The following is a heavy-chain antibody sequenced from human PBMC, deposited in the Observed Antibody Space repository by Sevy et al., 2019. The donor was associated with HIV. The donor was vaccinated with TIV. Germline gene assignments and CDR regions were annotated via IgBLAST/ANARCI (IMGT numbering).Heavy chain of an antibody. V-gene: IGHV3-23*05. CDR2: ISGSNT. CDR1: GFTFISYA. J-gene: IGHJ4*02. Sequence: GGSLRLSCAASGFTFISYAMNWVRQAPGKGLEWVSTISGSNTYYADSVKGRFTISRDNSKNTLYLQMNSLRAEDTAIYYCAKSGSGLIMVRGVIARPFDYWGQGTLVTVSS. CDR3: AKSGSGLIMVRGVIARPFDY. D-gene: IGHD3-10*01.